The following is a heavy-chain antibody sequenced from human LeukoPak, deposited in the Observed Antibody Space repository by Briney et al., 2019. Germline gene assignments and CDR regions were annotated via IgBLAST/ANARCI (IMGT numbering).Heavy chain of an antibody. V-gene: IGHV3-23*01. D-gene: IGHD3-22*01. CDR1: GFTFSSYA. Sequence: PGGSLRLSCAASGFTFSSYAMSWARQAPGKGLEWVSAISGSGGSTYYADSVKGRFTISRDNSKNTLYLQMNSLRAEDTAVYYCAKDRWYYYDSSGYPLDAFDIWGQGTMVTVSS. CDR3: AKDRWYYYDSSGYPLDAFDI. CDR2: ISGSGGST. J-gene: IGHJ3*02.